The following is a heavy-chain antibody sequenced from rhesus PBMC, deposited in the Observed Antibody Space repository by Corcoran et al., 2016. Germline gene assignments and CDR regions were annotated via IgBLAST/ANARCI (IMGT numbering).Heavy chain of an antibody. CDR1: GGSFSSYW. D-gene: IGHD3-34*01. CDR3: ARYGWGRYFDY. V-gene: IGHV4-80*01. CDR2: TNGNSGSN. Sequence: QVQLQESGPGLVKPSETLSLTCAVSGGSFSSYWWSWIRPPPGKGLEGIGETNGNSGSNNATPSLKRRVTISKYAAKKQFSLKLSSVTAADTAVYYCARYGWGRYFDYWGQGVLVTVSS. J-gene: IGHJ4*01.